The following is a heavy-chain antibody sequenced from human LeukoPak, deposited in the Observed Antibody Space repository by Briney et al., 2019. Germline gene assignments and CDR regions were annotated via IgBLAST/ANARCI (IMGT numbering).Heavy chain of an antibody. Sequence: SDTLSLTCDVSGGSVTSTNWWTWFRQPPGKGLEWIGEVHLDGRTNYNPSLKSRLVMSADLPENHISLKLTSVTAADTAVYYCAREGGFYRPLDYSGQGTLVTVSS. CDR2: VHLDGRT. CDR1: GGSVTSTNW. D-gene: IGHD6-25*01. CDR3: AREGGFYRPLDY. V-gene: IGHV4-4*02. J-gene: IGHJ4*02.